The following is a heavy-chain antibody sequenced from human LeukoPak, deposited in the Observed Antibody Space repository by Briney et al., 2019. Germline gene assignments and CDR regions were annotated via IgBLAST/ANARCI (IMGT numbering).Heavy chain of an antibody. Sequence: SETLSLTCAVYGGSFSGYYWSWIRQPPGKGLEWIGEINHSGSTNYNPSLKSRVTISVDTSKNQFSLKLSSVTAADTAVYYCARSRRVPAVKGTIDIWGQGTMVTVSS. CDR3: ARSRRVPAVKGTIDI. J-gene: IGHJ3*02. V-gene: IGHV4-34*01. CDR2: INHSGST. CDR1: GGSFSGYY. D-gene: IGHD2-2*01.